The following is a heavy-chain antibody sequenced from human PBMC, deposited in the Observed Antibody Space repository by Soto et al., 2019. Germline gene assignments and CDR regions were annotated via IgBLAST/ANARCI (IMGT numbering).Heavy chain of an antibody. D-gene: IGHD6-13*01. V-gene: IGHV1-69*01. Sequence: QVQLVQSGAEVKKPGSSVKVSCKASGGTLSSFAISWVRQAPGQGLAWIGGIIPLWGSTSYAQKFQGRVTITADESTNTAYMELNGLRSEDTAVYYCARDSSSWYFFDYWGQGTLVTVSS. CDR3: ARDSSSWYFFDY. J-gene: IGHJ4*02. CDR1: GGTLSSFA. CDR2: IIPLWGST.